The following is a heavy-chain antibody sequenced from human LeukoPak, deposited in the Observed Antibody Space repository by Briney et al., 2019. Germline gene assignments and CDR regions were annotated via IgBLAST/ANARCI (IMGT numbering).Heavy chain of an antibody. V-gene: IGHV3-53*01. CDR3: ARESPDNSDYYQVDY. CDR1: GFTSKSYA. CDR2: IHIDGST. D-gene: IGHD3-22*01. Sequence: GGSLRLSCSASGFTSKSYAMHWVRQAPGTGLEWVSVIHIDGSTYYADSVKGRFTISRDNSRNTLYLQMNSLRADDTAVYYCARESPDNSDYYQVDYWGQGTLVTVSS. J-gene: IGHJ4*02.